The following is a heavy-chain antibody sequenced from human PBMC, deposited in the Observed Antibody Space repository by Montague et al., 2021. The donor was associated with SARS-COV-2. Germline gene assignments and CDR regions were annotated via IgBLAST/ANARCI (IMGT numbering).Heavy chain of an antibody. CDR3: ARDTGSAQAGFDA. CDR1: GDSVWNNTAA. Sequence: CATSGDSVWNNTAAWNWIRQSPSGGLEWLGRTNYRSKWTSDYATSVEGRISIDPDTSKNQFFLHLRSVTPEDTGVYYCARDTGSAQAGFDAWGQGTLVTVSS. D-gene: IGHD4-17*01. V-gene: IGHV6-1*01. CDR2: TNYRSKWTS. J-gene: IGHJ4*02.